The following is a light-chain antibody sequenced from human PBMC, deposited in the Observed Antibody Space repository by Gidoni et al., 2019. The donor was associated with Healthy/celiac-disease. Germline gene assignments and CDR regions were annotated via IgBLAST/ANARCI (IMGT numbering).Light chain of an antibody. CDR1: QSISNY. J-gene: IGKJ4*01. CDR2: ASS. V-gene: IGKV1-39*01. CDR3: QQSYSTPLT. Sequence: DIQMTQSPSSLSAAVGDRVTITCRASQSISNYLNLYQKKPGKAPKLLIYASSSLQSGVPSRFSGSGSVTDFTLTISSLQPEDFATYYCQQSYSTPLTFGGGTKVEIK.